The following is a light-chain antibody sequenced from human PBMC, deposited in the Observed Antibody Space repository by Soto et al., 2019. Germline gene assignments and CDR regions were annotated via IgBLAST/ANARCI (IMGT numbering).Light chain of an antibody. J-gene: IGKJ5*01. V-gene: IGKV1-39*01. CDR3: QQSYSTPMYT. CDR2: AAS. Sequence: DIQMTQSPSSLSASVGDRVTITCRASQSISSYLNWYQQKPGKAPTLLIYAASTLQSGVPSRFSGSGYGTDFTLTISSMQPEDFETYYCQQSYSTPMYTFGQGTRLENK. CDR1: QSISSY.